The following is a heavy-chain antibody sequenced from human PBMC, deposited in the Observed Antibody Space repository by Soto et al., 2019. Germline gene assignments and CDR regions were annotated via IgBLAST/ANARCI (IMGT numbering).Heavy chain of an antibody. CDR3: ARNRLNRRSDY. J-gene: IGHJ4*02. V-gene: IGHV4-34*01. CDR2: INHSGST. Sequence: QVQLQQWGAGLLKPSETLSLTCAVYGGSFSGYYWSWIRQPPGKGLGWIGEINHSGSTNYNPSLKRRVTISVDTSKNPFYLKLSSVTAADTAVYYCARNRLNRRSDYWGQGTLVTVSS. CDR1: GGSFSGYY.